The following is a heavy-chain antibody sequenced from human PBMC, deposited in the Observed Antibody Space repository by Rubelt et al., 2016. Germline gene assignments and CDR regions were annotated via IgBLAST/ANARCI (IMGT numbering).Heavy chain of an antibody. CDR3: ARGSGHITMARGTNDY. J-gene: IGHJ4*02. CDR1: GFIFSNYG. D-gene: IGHD3-10*01. Sequence: VQLVESGGGLVQPGRSLRLSCAASGFIFSNYGIHWVRQAPGKGLEWVAVVWYEGSNKYYADFLGGQFPIYRDDGVNSLYRQRNSLRDEDTAVYYCARGSGHITMARGTNDYRGQGTLVAVSS. CDR2: VWYEGSNK. V-gene: IGHV3-33*01.